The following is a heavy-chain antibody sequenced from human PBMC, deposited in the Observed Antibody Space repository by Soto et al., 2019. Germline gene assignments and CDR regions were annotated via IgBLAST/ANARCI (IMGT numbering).Heavy chain of an antibody. V-gene: IGHV4-39*01. J-gene: IGHJ6*02. D-gene: IGHD5-18*01. Sequence: SETLSLTCTVSSDSVSSSSYTWGWIRQPPGKGPEWIGSIYSSGSTYYNPSLNSRVTVSVDTSKNQFSLKVTSVTAADTAVYYCARASPVVTDVWGQGTTVTVSS. CDR3: ARASPVVTDV. CDR2: IYSSGST. CDR1: SDSVSSSSYT.